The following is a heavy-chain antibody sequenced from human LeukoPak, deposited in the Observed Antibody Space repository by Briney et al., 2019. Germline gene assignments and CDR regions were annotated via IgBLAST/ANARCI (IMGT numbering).Heavy chain of an antibody. Sequence: PSETLSLTCTVSGGSISRKHWSWIRQPPGKGLELIGYGYYSGSTNYNHSLKIRITISVEASKHQFSLKLSSVTAAATAVYYCARIVDDSSAWGASFYFDYCGQGSLVTVSS. CDR1: GGSISRKH. CDR2: GYYSGST. J-gene: IGHJ4*02. CDR3: ARIVDDSSAWGASFYFDY. V-gene: IGHV4-59*01. D-gene: IGHD3-22*01.